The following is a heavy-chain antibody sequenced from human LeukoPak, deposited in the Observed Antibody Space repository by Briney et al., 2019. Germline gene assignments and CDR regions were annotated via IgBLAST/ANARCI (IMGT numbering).Heavy chain of an antibody. CDR3: ARYSAAGQNHGLDY. D-gene: IGHD6-13*01. CDR2: IYLGDSDT. Sequence: GESLKISCKGSGYSFTSYWIGWVRQMPGKGLAGMGFIYLGDSDTRYSPSFQGQVTISADKSISTAYLQWSSLKASDTAMYYCARYSAAGQNHGLDYWGQGTLVTVSS. CDR1: GYSFTSYW. V-gene: IGHV5-51*01. J-gene: IGHJ4*02.